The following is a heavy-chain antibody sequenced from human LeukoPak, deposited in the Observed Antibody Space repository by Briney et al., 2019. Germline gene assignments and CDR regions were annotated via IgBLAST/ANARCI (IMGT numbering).Heavy chain of an antibody. D-gene: IGHD1-26*01. J-gene: IGHJ4*02. CDR1: GYTFTSYG. CDR3: ARDRGIVGATTVDY. CDR2: ISAYNGNT. V-gene: IGHV1-18*01. Sequence: ASVKVSCKASGYTFTSYGISWVRQAPGQGLEWMGWISAYNGNTNYAQKLQGRVTMTTDKSTSTAYMELRSLRSDDTAVYYCARDRGIVGATTVDYWGQGTLVTVSS.